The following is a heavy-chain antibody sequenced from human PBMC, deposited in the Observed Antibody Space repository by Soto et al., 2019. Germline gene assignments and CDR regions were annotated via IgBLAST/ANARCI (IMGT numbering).Heavy chain of an antibody. CDR3: TKDRHAGYDS. V-gene: IGHV4-59*01. CDR1: GGSITAYY. D-gene: IGHD6-13*01. J-gene: IGHJ4*02. Sequence: SETLSLTCTVSGGSITAYYWSWIRQPPGRGLEWIGYISYSGGTNYSPSLKSRVTISLDTSENQFSLKLRSVTAADTAVYYCTKDRHAGYDSWGQGKLVTVSS. CDR2: ISYSGGT.